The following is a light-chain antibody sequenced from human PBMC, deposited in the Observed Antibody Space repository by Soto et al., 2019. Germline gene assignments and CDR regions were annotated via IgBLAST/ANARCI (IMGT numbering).Light chain of an antibody. J-gene: IGLJ3*02. CDR2: EVS. V-gene: IGLV2-8*01. CDR3: TSYVGSDTWV. CDR1: SSDVGAYKY. Sequence: QSVLTQPPSASGSPGQSVTISCTGTSSDVGAYKYVSWYQQYPGKAPKLMIYEVSKRPSGVPARFSGSKSGNTASLTVSGLQSEDEAEYYCTSYVGSDTWVFGGGTKLTVL.